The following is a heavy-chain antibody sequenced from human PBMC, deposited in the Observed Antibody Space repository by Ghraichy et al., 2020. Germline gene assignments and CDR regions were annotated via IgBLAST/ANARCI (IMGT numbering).Heavy chain of an antibody. V-gene: IGHV3-23*01. D-gene: IGHD1-7*01. CDR1: GFTFSSYG. CDR2: ITGSGGST. J-gene: IGHJ6*02. Sequence: GALNISCAASGFTFSSYGMSWVRQAPGKGLEWVSAITGSGGSTYYADSVKGRFTISRDNSKNTMYLQMNSLRVEDTAVYYCAASGTTAGGYYGMDVWGQGTTVTVSS. CDR3: AASGTTAGGYYGMDV.